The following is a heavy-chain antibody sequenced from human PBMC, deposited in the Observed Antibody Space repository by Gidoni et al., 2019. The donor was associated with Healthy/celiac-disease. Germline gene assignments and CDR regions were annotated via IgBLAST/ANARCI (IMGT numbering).Heavy chain of an antibody. CDR1: GFTFSSDA. CDR2: ISGSGGST. J-gene: IGHJ4*02. CDR3: AKTNYYDSSGYYPGPYYFDY. Sequence: EVQLLESGGGLVQPGGSLRLSCAASGFTFSSDAMSWVRQAPGKGLEWVSAISGSGGSTYYADSVKGRFTISRDNSKNTLYLQMNSLRAEDTAVYYCAKTNYYDSSGYYPGPYYFDYWGQGTLVTVSS. D-gene: IGHD3-22*01. V-gene: IGHV3-23*01.